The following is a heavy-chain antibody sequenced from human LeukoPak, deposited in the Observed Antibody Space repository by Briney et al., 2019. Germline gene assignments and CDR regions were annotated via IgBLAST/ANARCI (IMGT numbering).Heavy chain of an antibody. V-gene: IGHV3-48*01. CDR2: ISSSSSTI. CDR3: ARSDTAHYDILAGYYRQRYFDY. CDR1: GFTFSSYS. D-gene: IGHD3-9*01. Sequence: GGSLRLSCAASGFTFSSYSMNWVRQAPGKGLEWVSYISSSSSTIYYADSVKGRFTISRDNAKNSLYLQMNSLRAEDTAVYYCARSDTAHYDILAGYYRQRYFDYWGQGTLATVSS. J-gene: IGHJ4*02.